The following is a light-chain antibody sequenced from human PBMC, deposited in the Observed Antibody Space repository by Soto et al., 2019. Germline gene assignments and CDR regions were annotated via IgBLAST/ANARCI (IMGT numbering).Light chain of an antibody. Sequence: IVLTQSPATRSFSPVERTTLSCRSSQTSSSYLACYQQKPGEAPRLLNYGASSRATGIPDRFSGSGSGKDFTLTISRLEPEDFAVYYCKQYGSPRKFGQGTKVDIK. V-gene: IGKV3-20*01. CDR1: QTSSSY. CDR2: GAS. CDR3: KQYGSPRK. J-gene: IGKJ1*01.